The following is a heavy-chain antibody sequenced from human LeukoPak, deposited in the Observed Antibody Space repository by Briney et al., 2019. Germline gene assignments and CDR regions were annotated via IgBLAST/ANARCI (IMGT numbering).Heavy chain of an antibody. Sequence: GRSLRLSCAASGFTFEDYAMHWVRQAPGKGLEWVSGISWNSGSIGYADSVKGRFTISRDNAKNSLYLQMNSLRAEDMALYYCARVVLSGSYRGAFDIWGQGTMVTVSS. V-gene: IGHV3-9*03. CDR1: GFTFEDYA. CDR2: ISWNSGSI. CDR3: ARVVLSGSYRGAFDI. J-gene: IGHJ3*02. D-gene: IGHD1-26*01.